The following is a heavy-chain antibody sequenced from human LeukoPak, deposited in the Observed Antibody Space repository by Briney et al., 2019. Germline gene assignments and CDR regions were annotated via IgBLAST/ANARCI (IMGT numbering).Heavy chain of an antibody. Sequence: GVSLRLSCAASGFTFSSYAMSWVRQAPGKGLEWVSAISGSGGSTYYADSVKGRFTISRDNSKNTLYLQMNSLRAEDTAVYYCAEDTLKIIAVAPDYWGQGTLVTVSS. CDR3: AEDTLKIIAVAPDY. J-gene: IGHJ4*02. V-gene: IGHV3-23*01. CDR2: ISGSGGST. D-gene: IGHD6-19*01. CDR1: GFTFSSYA.